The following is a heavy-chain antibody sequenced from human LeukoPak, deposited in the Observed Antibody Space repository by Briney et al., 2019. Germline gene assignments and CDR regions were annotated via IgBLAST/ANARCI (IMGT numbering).Heavy chain of an antibody. CDR2: ISAYNGNT. V-gene: IGHV1-18*01. D-gene: IGHD2-15*01. J-gene: IGHJ1*01. Sequence: EASVKVPCKASGYTFTRYGISWVRQAPGQGLEWMGWISAYNGNTNYAQKLRGRVTMTTDTSTRTAYMELRSLRSDDTAVYYCARDGIVVVVGATHEYFHHWGQGTLITVSS. CDR1: GYTFTRYG. CDR3: ARDGIVVVVGATHEYFHH.